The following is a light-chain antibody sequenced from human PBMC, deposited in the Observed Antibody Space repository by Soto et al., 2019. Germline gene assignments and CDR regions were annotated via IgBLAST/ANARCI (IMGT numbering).Light chain of an antibody. CDR2: DAS. Sequence: EIVLTQSPATLSLSPGEGATLSCRASQSVSSYLAWYQQKPGQAPRLLIYDASNRSTGIPARFSGSGSGTDFTLIISSLEPEDFAVYYCQQRSNWPVTFGLGTKVEV. J-gene: IGKJ1*01. V-gene: IGKV3-11*01. CDR1: QSVSSY. CDR3: QQRSNWPVT.